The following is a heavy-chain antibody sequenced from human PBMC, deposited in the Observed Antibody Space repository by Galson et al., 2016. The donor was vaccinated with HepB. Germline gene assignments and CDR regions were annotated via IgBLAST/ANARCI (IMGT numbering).Heavy chain of an antibody. CDR2: ISYDGSNE. CDR3: AKDLWRRGFLDH. V-gene: IGHV3-30*18. Sequence: SLRLSCAASGFTFNNHDIHWVRQAPGKGLEWVALISYDGSNEYYSDSVKGRFTISRDNSKNTMYLQMNRVRLEDTAVYYCAKDLWRRGFLDHWGQGTLVTVSS. D-gene: IGHD2-21*01. J-gene: IGHJ4*02. CDR1: GFTFNNHD.